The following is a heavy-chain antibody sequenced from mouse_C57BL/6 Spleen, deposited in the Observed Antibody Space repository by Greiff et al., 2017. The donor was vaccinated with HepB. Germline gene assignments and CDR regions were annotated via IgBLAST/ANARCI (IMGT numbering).Heavy chain of an antibody. Sequence: EVQLMESGGGLVKPGGSLKLSCAASGFTFSSYAMSWVRQTPEKRLEWVATISDGGSYTYYPDNVKGRFTISRDNAKNNLYLQMSHLKSEDTAMYYCARGDTVVALYYFDYWGQGTTLTVSS. CDR2: ISDGGSYT. V-gene: IGHV5-4*01. J-gene: IGHJ2*01. D-gene: IGHD1-1*01. CDR1: GFTFSSYA. CDR3: ARGDTVVALYYFDY.